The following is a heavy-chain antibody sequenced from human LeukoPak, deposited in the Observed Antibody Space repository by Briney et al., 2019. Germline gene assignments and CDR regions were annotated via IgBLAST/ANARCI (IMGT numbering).Heavy chain of an antibody. Sequence: ASVKVSCKVSGYTLTELSMHWVRQAPGKGLEWMGGFDPEDGETIYAQKFQGRVTMTEDTSTDTAYMELNSLRAEDTAVYYCAGEHYGSMVGNGDWFDPWGQGTLVTVSS. CDR1: GYTLTELS. CDR2: FDPEDGET. D-gene: IGHD3-10*01. J-gene: IGHJ5*02. V-gene: IGHV1-24*01. CDR3: AGEHYGSMVGNGDWFDP.